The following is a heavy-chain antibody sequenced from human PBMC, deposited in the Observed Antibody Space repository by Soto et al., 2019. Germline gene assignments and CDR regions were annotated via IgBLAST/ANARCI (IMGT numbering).Heavy chain of an antibody. CDR1: GGSLSNYG. J-gene: IGHJ6*02. D-gene: IGHD4-17*01. Sequence: QVQLVQSGAEVKKPGSSVKVSCKASGGSLSNYGISWVRQAPGQGLEWMGGIIPVFGTANYAQKFQGRVTVTAGEYTNIVYMDMTSLRSEDTAVYYCARGDATKIVVTTYYAMDVWGQGTTVTVSS. CDR2: IIPVFGTA. V-gene: IGHV1-69*12. CDR3: ARGDATKIVVTTYYAMDV.